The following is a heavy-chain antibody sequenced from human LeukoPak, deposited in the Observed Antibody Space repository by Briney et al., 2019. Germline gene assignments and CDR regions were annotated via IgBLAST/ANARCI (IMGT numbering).Heavy chain of an antibody. CDR1: GFTFSSYA. D-gene: IGHD5-12*01. J-gene: IGHJ3*02. Sequence: GGSLRLSCAASGFTFSSYAMHWVRQAPGKGLEWVAVISHDGSNKYYADPVKGRFTISRDNSKNTLYLQMNSLRAEDTAVYYCAGGDYDYAFDIWGQGTMVTVSS. CDR3: AGGDYDYAFDI. V-gene: IGHV3-30-3*01. CDR2: ISHDGSNK.